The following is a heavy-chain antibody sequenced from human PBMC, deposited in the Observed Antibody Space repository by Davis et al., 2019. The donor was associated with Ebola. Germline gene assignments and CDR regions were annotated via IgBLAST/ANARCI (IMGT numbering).Heavy chain of an antibody. CDR2: IFPGDSDT. Sequence: GESLKISCKVSRYTFTTYWIVWVRQMPGKGLECMGIIFPGDSDTRYSPSFQGQVTISADKSITTAYLQWSSLKASDTAIYYCSSLRRTITGMDDGFDIWGQGTMVTVSS. J-gene: IGHJ3*02. V-gene: IGHV5-51*01. D-gene: IGHD1-1*01. CDR1: RYTFTTYW. CDR3: SSLRRTITGMDDGFDI.